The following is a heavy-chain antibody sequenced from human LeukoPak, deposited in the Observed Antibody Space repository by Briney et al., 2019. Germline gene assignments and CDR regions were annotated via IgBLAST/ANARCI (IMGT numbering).Heavy chain of an antibody. CDR3: ARVTRTYYFSFDI. Sequence: PGGSPRLSCAASGFTFSSHNMNSVRHAPGKGLQWVSYISASSSTVFYADAVEGRFTISRDNAKNSLYLQLNSLRDEDTAVYYCARVTRTYYFSFDIWGQGTMVTVSS. J-gene: IGHJ3*02. V-gene: IGHV3-48*02. CDR2: ISASSSTV. D-gene: IGHD3-10*01. CDR1: GFTFSSHN.